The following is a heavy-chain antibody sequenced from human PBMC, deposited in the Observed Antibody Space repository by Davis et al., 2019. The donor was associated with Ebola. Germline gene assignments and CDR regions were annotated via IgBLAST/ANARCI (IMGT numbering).Heavy chain of an antibody. J-gene: IGHJ3*02. CDR2: ISSDGGIT. CDR3: ARARYLAFDI. D-gene: IGHD1-1*01. CDR1: GFTFNKYW. Sequence: GESLKISCAASGFTFNKYWMHWVRQAPGKGLVYVSRISSDGGITSYADSVKGRFTISRENAKNSLHLQMNSLRAGDTAVYYCARARYLAFDIWGQGTMVTVSS. V-gene: IGHV3-74*01.